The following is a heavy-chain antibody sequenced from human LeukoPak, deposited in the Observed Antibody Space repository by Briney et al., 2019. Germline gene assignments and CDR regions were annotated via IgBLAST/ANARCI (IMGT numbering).Heavy chain of an antibody. Sequence: GGSLRLSCAASGFTVSSNYMSWVRQAPGKGLEWVSVIYSGGDTYYADSVKGRFTISRDNSKNTLYLQMNTLRAGDTAVYCCARASGYSGYDPFDYWGQGTLVTVSS. V-gene: IGHV3-53*01. CDR2: IYSGGDT. D-gene: IGHD5-12*01. CDR3: ARASGYSGYDPFDY. J-gene: IGHJ4*02. CDR1: GFTVSSNY.